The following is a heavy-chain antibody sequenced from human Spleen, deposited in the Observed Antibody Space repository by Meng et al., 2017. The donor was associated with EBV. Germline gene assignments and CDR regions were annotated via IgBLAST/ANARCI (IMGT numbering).Heavy chain of an antibody. CDR2: ISWDDDK. Sequence: QITLKESGPTLVKPTQTLTLTCTFSGFSLSTNGVGVGWIRQPPGKALEWLAFISWDDDKRYSPSLKSRLAITKDTSKNQVVLTMANMDPVDAATYYCAHMIAARPFDSWGQGTLVTVSS. D-gene: IGHD6-6*01. CDR3: AHMIAARPFDS. V-gene: IGHV2-5*02. CDR1: GFSLSTNGVG. J-gene: IGHJ4*02.